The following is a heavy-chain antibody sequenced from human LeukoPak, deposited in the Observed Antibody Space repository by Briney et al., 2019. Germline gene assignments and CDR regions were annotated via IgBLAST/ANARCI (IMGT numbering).Heavy chain of an antibody. Sequence: GGTLRLSCAASGFTFSSYGMSWVRQAPGKGLEWVSAISGSGGSTYYADSVKGRFTISRDNSKNTLYLQMNSLRAEDTAVYYCATLSGCDYFLAKYYFDYWGQGTLVTVSS. J-gene: IGHJ4*02. CDR3: ATLSGCDYFLAKYYFDY. D-gene: IGHD5-12*01. V-gene: IGHV3-23*01. CDR1: GFTFSSYG. CDR2: ISGSGGST.